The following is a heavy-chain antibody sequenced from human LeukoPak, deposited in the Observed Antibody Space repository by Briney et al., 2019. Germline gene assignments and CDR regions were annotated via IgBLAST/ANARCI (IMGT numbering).Heavy chain of an antibody. CDR1: GGSISNSNW. J-gene: IGHJ4*02. CDR3: ARGYDIWDY. Sequence: SETLSLTCAVSGGSISNSNWWNWVRQPPGKGLEWIGDIYYSGSTYYNPSLKSRVTISVDTSKNQFSLKLSSVTAADTAVYYCARGYDIWDYWGQGTLVTVSS. V-gene: IGHV4-4*02. D-gene: IGHD3-9*01. CDR2: IYYSGST.